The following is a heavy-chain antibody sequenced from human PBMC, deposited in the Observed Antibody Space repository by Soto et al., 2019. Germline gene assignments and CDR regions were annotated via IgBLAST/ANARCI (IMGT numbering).Heavy chain of an antibody. Sequence: GGSLRLSCAASGFTFSSYAMSWVRQAPGKGLEWVSAISGSGGSTYYADSVKGRFTISRDNSKNTLYLQMNSLRAEDTAVYSSPTDSPYPFWSAYYGDAFDIWVQGPMLIVSS. J-gene: IGHJ3*02. V-gene: IGHV3-23*01. D-gene: IGHD3-3*01. CDR2: ISGSGGST. CDR3: PTDSPYPFWSAYYGDAFDI. CDR1: GFTFSSYA.